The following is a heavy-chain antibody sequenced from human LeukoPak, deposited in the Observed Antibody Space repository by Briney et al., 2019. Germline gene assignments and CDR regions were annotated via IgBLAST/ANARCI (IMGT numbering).Heavy chain of an antibody. V-gene: IGHV3-48*04. Sequence: GGSLRLSCAASGLSVSSNNMHWVRQAPGGGPEWLSYISAASGTIYSADSVKGRFTISRDSAGNSLYLQMNSLRAEDTAVYYCTRDLGLRRMIWGRGTLVIVSS. J-gene: IGHJ2*01. CDR1: GLSVSSNN. CDR3: TRDLGLRRMI. CDR2: ISAASGTI.